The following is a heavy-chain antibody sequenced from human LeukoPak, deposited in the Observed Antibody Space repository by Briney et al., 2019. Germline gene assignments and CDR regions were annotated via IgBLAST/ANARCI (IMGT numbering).Heavy chain of an antibody. D-gene: IGHD4-17*01. CDR2: IIPVFGTA. J-gene: IGHJ5*02. Sequence: GASVKVSCKASGGTFSSYAINWVRQAPGQGLEWMGGIIPVFGTANYAQKFQGRVTITADESTSTAYMELSSLRSEDTAVYYCARGGRTVTTSAMNWFDPWGQGTLVTVSS. CDR3: ARGGRTVTTSAMNWFDP. CDR1: GGTFSSYA. V-gene: IGHV1-69*13.